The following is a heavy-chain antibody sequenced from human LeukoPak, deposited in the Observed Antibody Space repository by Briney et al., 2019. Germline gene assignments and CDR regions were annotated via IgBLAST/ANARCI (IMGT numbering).Heavy chain of an antibody. V-gene: IGHV3-30-3*01. D-gene: IGHD2/OR15-2a*01. CDR2: ISYNGDNK. Sequence: GGSLRLSCAASGFTFSGSGMHWVRQAPGKGLEWVAFISYNGDNKYFADALTGRVTISRDNAKNTLYLQMNSLRAEDTAVYYCARDVGRIRALRYWGQGTLVTVSS. CDR3: ARDVGRIRALRY. CDR1: GFTFSGSG. J-gene: IGHJ4*02.